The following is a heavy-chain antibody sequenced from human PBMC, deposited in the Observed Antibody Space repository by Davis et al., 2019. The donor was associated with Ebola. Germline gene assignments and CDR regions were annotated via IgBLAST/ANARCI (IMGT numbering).Heavy chain of an antibody. J-gene: IGHJ4*02. CDR2: ISGSGGST. CDR3: ARDLYYDFWSGYRNFFSY. V-gene: IGHV3-23*01. Sequence: GGSLRLSCAASGFTFSSYAMSWVRQAPGKGLEWVSAISGSGGSTYYADSVKGRFTISRDNAKNSLYLQMNSLRAEDTAVYYCARDLYYDFWSGYRNFFSYWGQGTLVTVSS. CDR1: GFTFSSYA. D-gene: IGHD3-3*01.